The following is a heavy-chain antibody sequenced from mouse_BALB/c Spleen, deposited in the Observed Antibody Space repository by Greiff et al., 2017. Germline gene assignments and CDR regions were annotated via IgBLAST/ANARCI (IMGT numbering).Heavy chain of an antibody. CDR3: ARSMITTRYAMDY. Sequence: EVKLMESGGGLVQPGGSRKLSCAASGFTFSSFGMHWVRQAPEKGLEWVAYISSGSSTIYYADTVKGRFTISRDNPKNTLFLQMTSLRSEDTAMYYCARSMITTRYAMDYWGQGTSVTVSS. V-gene: IGHV5-17*02. CDR2: ISSGSSTI. J-gene: IGHJ4*01. D-gene: IGHD2-4*01. CDR1: GFTFSSFG.